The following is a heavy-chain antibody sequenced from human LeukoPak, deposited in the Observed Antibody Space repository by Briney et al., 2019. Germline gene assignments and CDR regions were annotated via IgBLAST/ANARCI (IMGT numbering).Heavy chain of an antibody. CDR2: MNPNSGKT. J-gene: IGHJ4*02. CDR3: ARETPSRYFDY. V-gene: IGHV1-8*01. D-gene: IGHD4-23*01. CDR1: GYTLTTSD. Sequence: GASVKVSCKASGYTLTTSDINWVRRAPGQGLEWMGWMNPNSGKTGYAQKFQDRITITRNTSISTAYMELSSLGSEDTAVYYCARETPSRYFDYWGQGTLVTVSS.